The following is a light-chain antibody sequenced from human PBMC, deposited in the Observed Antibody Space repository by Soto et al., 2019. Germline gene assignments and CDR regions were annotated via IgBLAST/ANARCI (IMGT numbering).Light chain of an antibody. CDR2: GAS. CDR1: QSVSTPY. CDR3: QQYAASPWT. Sequence: EIVLTQSPGTLSLSPGEGATLSCRASQSVSTPYFAWYQQKPGQAPRLVMYGASSRATGIPDRFSGSGSGTDFTLTISRLQPEDFAVYYCQQYAASPWTFGQGTRVEFK. J-gene: IGKJ1*01. V-gene: IGKV3-20*01.